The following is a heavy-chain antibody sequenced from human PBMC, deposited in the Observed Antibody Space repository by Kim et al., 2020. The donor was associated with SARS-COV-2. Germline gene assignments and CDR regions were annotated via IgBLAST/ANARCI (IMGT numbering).Heavy chain of an antibody. CDR3: ARVLQDVTGPDY. D-gene: IGHD3-10*01. Sequence: GGSLRLSCAASGFTFSDYHMVWVRQAPGKGLEWISYITTSSSVTLYADSVKGRFTITRDNAKNSLYLQMNSLRAEDTAMYYCARVLQDVTGPDYWGQGTLVTVSS. J-gene: IGHJ4*02. CDR2: ITTSSSVT. CDR1: GFTFSDYH. V-gene: IGHV3-11*06.